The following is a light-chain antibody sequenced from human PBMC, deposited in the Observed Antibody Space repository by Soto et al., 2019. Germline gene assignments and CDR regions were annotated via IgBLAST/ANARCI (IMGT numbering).Light chain of an antibody. Sequence: DIQMTQSPSSLSASVGDRVAITCRANQSISSYLNWYQQKPGKAPNLLIYGTSSLQSGVPSRFSGSGSGTDFTLTISSLQPEDFASYYCQQSYSIPLTFGGGTKVDIK. J-gene: IGKJ4*01. V-gene: IGKV1-39*01. CDR3: QQSYSIPLT. CDR1: QSISSY. CDR2: GTS.